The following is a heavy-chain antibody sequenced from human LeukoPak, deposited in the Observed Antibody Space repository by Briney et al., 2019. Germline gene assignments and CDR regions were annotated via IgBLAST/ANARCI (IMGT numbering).Heavy chain of an antibody. Sequence: PSETLSLTCTVSGGSISSRGYFWSWIRQHPGKGLEWIGYIYYSGSTYYNPSLKSRVTISVDTSKNQFSLKLSSVTAADTAVYYCVTNRGYSTSSFYSWGQGTLVTVSS. CDR2: IYYSGST. J-gene: IGHJ4*02. D-gene: IGHD6-6*01. V-gene: IGHV4-31*03. CDR3: VTNRGYSTSSFYS. CDR1: GGSISSRGYF.